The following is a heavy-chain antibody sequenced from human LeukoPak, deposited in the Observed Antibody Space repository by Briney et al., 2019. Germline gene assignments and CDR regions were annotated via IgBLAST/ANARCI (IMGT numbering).Heavy chain of an antibody. CDR1: GFPFSTYW. J-gene: IGHJ4*02. CDR3: TRDSGLTGYDLLDY. D-gene: IGHD5-12*01. V-gene: IGHV3-7*01. CDR2: IKNDGSEK. Sequence: GGSLRLSCAASGFPFSTYWITWFRQAPGKGLEWVANIKNDGSEKYYVDSVKGRFTISRDNAENSLFLQMNSLRVEDTAIYYCTRDSGLTGYDLLDYWGQGTLVTVSS.